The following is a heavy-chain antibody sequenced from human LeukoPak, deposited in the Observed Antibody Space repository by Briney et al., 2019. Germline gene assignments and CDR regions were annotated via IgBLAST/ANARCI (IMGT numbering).Heavy chain of an antibody. J-gene: IGHJ4*02. CDR1: GFTFGDYA. CDR2: VRSKAYGGTT. CDR3: TRDRYSSGWYVWLDDY. D-gene: IGHD6-19*01. Sequence: SGGSLRLSCTASGFTFGDYAMSWVRQAPGKGLEWVGFVRSKAYGGTTEYAASVKGRFTISRDDSKSIAYLQMNSLKTEDTAVYYCTRDRYSSGWYVWLDDYWGQGTLVTVSS. V-gene: IGHV3-49*04.